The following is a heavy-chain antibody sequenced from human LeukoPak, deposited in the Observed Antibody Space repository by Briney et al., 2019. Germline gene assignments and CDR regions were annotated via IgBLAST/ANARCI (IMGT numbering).Heavy chain of an antibody. CDR3: ARDEEYSYGPGAFDI. D-gene: IGHD5-18*01. V-gene: IGHV1-69*04. J-gene: IGHJ3*02. CDR2: IIPILGIA. CDR1: GGTFSSYA. Sequence: SVKVSCKASGGTFSSYAISLVRQAPGQGLEWMGRIIPILGIANYAQKFQGRVTITADKSTSTAYMELSSLRSEDTAVYYCARDEEYSYGPGAFDIWGQGTMVTVSS.